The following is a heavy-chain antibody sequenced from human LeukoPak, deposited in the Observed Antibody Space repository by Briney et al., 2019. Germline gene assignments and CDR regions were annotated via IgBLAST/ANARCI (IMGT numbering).Heavy chain of an antibody. Sequence: SQTLSLTCTVSGASVSSTDYFWNWIRQPPGKGLEWIGGIYHSGSTSYNPSLKSRVTISVDTSKNQFSLKLNSVTAADTAVYYCARNDSSGYFDYWGQGTLVTVSS. CDR3: ARNDSSGYFDY. CDR1: GASVSSTDYF. J-gene: IGHJ4*02. CDR2: IYHSGST. V-gene: IGHV4-39*07. D-gene: IGHD3-22*01.